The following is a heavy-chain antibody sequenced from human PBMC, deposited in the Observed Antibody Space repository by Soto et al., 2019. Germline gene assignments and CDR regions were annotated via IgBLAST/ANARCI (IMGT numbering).Heavy chain of an antibody. CDR1: GFTVSSKY. CDR2: IYSGGST. CDR3: AILGGDYNGMDV. Sequence: EVQLVESGGGLIQPGGSLRLSCVASGFTVSSKYMSWVRQAPGKGLEWVSVIYSGGSTYYEDSVKGRFTISRDNSKNTLYLQMNSLRAEDTAMYYCAILGGDYNGMDVWGQGTTVTVSS. D-gene: IGHD3-16*01. J-gene: IGHJ6*02. V-gene: IGHV3-53*01.